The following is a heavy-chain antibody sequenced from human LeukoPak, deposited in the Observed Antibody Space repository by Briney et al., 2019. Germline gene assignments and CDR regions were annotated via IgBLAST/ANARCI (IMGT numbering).Heavy chain of an antibody. CDR2: ISAYNGNT. CDR1: GYTFTGYY. V-gene: IGHV1-18*04. Sequence: GASVKVSCKASGYTFTGYYMHWVRQAPGQGLEWMGWISAYNGNTNYAQKLQGRVTMTTDTSTSTAYMELRSLRSDDTAVYYCARAQVEEWLVALDAFDIWGQGTMVTVSS. CDR3: ARAQVEEWLVALDAFDI. D-gene: IGHD6-19*01. J-gene: IGHJ3*02.